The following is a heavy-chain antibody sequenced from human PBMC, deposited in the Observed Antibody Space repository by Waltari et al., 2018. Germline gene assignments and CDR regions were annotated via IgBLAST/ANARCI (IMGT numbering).Heavy chain of an antibody. Sequence: QVQLVQSGEEVKKPGASVTVSCKASGYTFPTYGISWVRHAPGQGLEWLGWISTFNGNTNYAQKFQGRVTMTTDTSTATAYMELRSLRSDDTAVYFCARGRDTSMLLVYWGQGTLVTVSS. CDR2: ISTFNGNT. J-gene: IGHJ4*02. CDR1: GYTFPTYG. D-gene: IGHD5-18*01. V-gene: IGHV1-18*01. CDR3: ARGRDTSMLLVY.